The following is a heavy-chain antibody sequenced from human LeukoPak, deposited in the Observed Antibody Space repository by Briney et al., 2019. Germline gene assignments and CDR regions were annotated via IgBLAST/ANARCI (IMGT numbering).Heavy chain of an antibody. D-gene: IGHD5-18*01. CDR2: INPNSGGT. J-gene: IGHJ6*03. V-gene: IGHV1-2*02. CDR3: ARGHRYGFLSGDHYYYYMDV. CDR1: GYTFTGYY. Sequence: ASVKVSCKASGYTFTGYYMHWVRQAPGQGLEWMGWINPNSGGTNYAQKFQGRVTMTRDTSISTAYMELRRLRSDDTAVYYCARGHRYGFLSGDHYYYYMDVWGKGTSVTISS.